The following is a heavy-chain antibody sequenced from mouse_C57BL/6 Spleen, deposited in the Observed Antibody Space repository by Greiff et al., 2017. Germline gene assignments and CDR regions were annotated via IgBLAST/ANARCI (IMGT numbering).Heavy chain of an antibody. CDR3: ARASDY. Sequence: VQLQQSGPELVKPGASVKISCKASGYTFTDYYMHWVKQSHGQSLEWIGDINPNNGGTNYNQKFKGKATLTVDKSSSTAYMELRSLTSEDSAVYYYARASDYWGQGTSVTVSS. J-gene: IGHJ4*01. CDR1: GYTFTDYY. V-gene: IGHV1-26*01. CDR2: INPNNGGT.